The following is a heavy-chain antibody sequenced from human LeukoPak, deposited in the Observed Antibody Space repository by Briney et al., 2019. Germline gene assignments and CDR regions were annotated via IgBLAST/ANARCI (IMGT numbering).Heavy chain of an antibody. CDR3: VRELSGYYYDY. D-gene: IGHD2/OR15-2a*01. CDR1: GFTFSTYT. CDR2: ITGDARVI. V-gene: IGHV3-64*02. Sequence: GVSLRLSCATSGFTFSTYTMQWARQAPGKGPEYVSLITGDARVIHYADSVKGRFTTSRDNSKSTLYLQMGSLRPEDMAVYYCVRELSGYYYDYWGQGTLVTVSS. J-gene: IGHJ4*02.